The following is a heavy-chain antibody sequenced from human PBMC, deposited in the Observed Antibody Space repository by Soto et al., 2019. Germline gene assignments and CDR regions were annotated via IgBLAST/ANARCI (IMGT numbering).Heavy chain of an antibody. CDR3: ARSGSGSGWL. CDR2: IYYSGST. Sequence: SETLSLTCTVSGGSVSSGRFYWSWIRQPPGKGLEWIGYIYYSGSTKYNPSLRSRVTISVDTSKNQFSLKLTSVTTVDTAVYYCARSGSGSGWLGGQGTLVTVSS. V-gene: IGHV4-61*01. D-gene: IGHD6-19*01. J-gene: IGHJ4*02. CDR1: GGSVSSGRFY.